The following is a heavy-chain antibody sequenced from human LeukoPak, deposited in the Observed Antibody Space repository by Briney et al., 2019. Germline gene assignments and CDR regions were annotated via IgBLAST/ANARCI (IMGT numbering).Heavy chain of an antibody. D-gene: IGHD1-26*01. V-gene: IGHV1-24*01. Sequence: ASVKVSCKVSGYTLTELSMHWVRQAPGKGLEWMGGFDPEDGETIYAQKFQGRVTMTEDTSTDTAYMELSSLRSEDTAVYYCATAPLVSPDRIVGAPRPYYYYGMDVWGQGTLVTVSS. J-gene: IGHJ6*02. CDR3: ATAPLVSPDRIVGAPRPYYYYGMDV. CDR1: GYTLTELS. CDR2: FDPEDGET.